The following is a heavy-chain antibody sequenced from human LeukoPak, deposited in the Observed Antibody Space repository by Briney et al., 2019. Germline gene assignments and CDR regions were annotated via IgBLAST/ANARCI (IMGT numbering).Heavy chain of an antibody. Sequence: ASVKVSCKASGYTFSGYYMHWVRQAPGQGLEWMGWINPNTGRTNYAQNFQGRVTMTSDTSISTAYMELNSLRSDDTAVYYCARGTYFDSSGYSGVRLFDYWGQGTLLTVSS. D-gene: IGHD3-22*01. CDR3: ARGTYFDSSGYSGVRLFDY. CDR1: GYTFSGYY. V-gene: IGHV1-2*02. CDR2: INPNTGRT. J-gene: IGHJ4*02.